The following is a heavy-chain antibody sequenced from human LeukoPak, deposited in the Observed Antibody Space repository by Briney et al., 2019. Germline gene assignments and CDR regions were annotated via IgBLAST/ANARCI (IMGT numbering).Heavy chain of an antibody. CDR3: ARDSSGYLYYFDY. CDR1: GYTFTSYG. Sequence: ASVRVSCKASGYTFTSYGISWVRQAPGQGLEWMGWISAYNGNTNYAQKLQGRVTITADESTSTAYMELSSLGSEDTAVYYCARDSSGYLYYFDYWGQGTLVTVSS. CDR2: ISAYNGNT. J-gene: IGHJ4*02. D-gene: IGHD3-22*01. V-gene: IGHV1-18*01.